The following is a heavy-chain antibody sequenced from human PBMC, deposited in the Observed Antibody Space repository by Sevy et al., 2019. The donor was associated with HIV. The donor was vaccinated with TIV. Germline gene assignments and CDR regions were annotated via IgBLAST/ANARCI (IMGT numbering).Heavy chain of an antibody. V-gene: IGHV3-48*01. D-gene: IGHD5-12*01. Sequence: GGSLRLSCAASGFTFSNYDMNWVRLAPGKGVEWVSSISSDSSRIYYADSVKGRLTISRDNAKNSLYVQMNRLRAEDTAVYYCAREGGYTDQSMDVWGQGTTVTVSS. CDR3: AREGGYTDQSMDV. CDR2: ISSDSSRI. J-gene: IGHJ6*02. CDR1: GFTFSNYD.